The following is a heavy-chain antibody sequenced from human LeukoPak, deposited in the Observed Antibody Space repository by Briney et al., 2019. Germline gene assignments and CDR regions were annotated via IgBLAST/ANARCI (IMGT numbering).Heavy chain of an antibody. V-gene: IGHV4-59*08. Sequence: SETLSLTCTVSGGSVSDYYWGWIWQSPGKALEWIGYIYYTETSYNPSLKSRVTISADTSKNQFSLKLSSVTAADTAVYYCARLLGSHINYFDPWGQGTLVTVSS. CDR3: ARLLGSHINYFDP. D-gene: IGHD2-21*01. CDR1: GGSVSDYY. J-gene: IGHJ5*02. CDR2: IYYTET.